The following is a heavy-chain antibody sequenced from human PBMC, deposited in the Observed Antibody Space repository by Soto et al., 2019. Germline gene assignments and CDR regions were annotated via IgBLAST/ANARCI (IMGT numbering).Heavy chain of an antibody. D-gene: IGHD6-19*01. V-gene: IGHV4-34*01. Sequence: PSETLSLTCAVYGGSFSGYYGSWIRQPPGKGLEWIGEINHSGSTNYNPSLKSRVTISVDTSKNQFSLKLSSVTAADTAVYYCARGWGSRWSRAYLDYWGQGTLVTVSS. CDR2: INHSGST. CDR1: GGSFSGYY. J-gene: IGHJ4*02. CDR3: ARGWGSRWSRAYLDY.